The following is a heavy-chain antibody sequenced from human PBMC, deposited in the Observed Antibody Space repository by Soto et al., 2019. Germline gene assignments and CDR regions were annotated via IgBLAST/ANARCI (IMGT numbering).Heavy chain of an antibody. V-gene: IGHV1-18*01. CDR1: GYTFTRYG. Sequence: QGQLVQSGAEVKKPGASVKVSCKDSGYTFTRYGISWVRQAPGQGLEWMGWISGYNGDTKYPQRGQGRETMSVDTPPSTAYMELRSLRSVDRGVYYCAQKGRTPYAYSGMDVWGQGTTVTVSS. J-gene: IGHJ6*02. CDR2: ISGYNGDT. D-gene: IGHD1-7*01. CDR3: AQKGRTPYAYSGMDV.